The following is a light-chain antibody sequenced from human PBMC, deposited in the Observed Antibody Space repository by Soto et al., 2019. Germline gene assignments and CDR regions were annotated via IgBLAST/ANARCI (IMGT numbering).Light chain of an antibody. Sequence: EIVLTQFPGTLSLSPGERATLSCRASQSVSSNYLAWYQQRPGQPPNLLIFGASNRAPGIPDRFSGSGSGTDFTLTISRLEPDDSAVYYCQQYHDSPMNTFGQGTKLQIK. CDR2: GAS. V-gene: IGKV3-20*01. CDR3: QQYHDSPMNT. CDR1: QSVSSNY. J-gene: IGKJ2*01.